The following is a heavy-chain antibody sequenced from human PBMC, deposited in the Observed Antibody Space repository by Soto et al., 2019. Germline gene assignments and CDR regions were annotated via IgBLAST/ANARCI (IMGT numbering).Heavy chain of an antibody. CDR3: ARHGVGDIFTGQPDY. J-gene: IGHJ4*02. V-gene: IGHV5-10-1*01. D-gene: IGHD3-9*01. Sequence: GESLKISCQASGYSFTTYWISWVRQMPGKGLECMGRIDPTDSYTDYGPSFEGHVTMSVDRSINTAYLEWSSLKASDTAMYYCARHGVGDIFTGQPDYWGQGTLVTVS. CDR2: IDPTDSYT. CDR1: GYSFTTYW.